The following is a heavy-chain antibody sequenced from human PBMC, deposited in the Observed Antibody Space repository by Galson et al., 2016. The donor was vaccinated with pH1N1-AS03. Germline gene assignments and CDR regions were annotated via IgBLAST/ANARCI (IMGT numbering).Heavy chain of an antibody. CDR3: ARDGLDSSGRDY. CDR2: ISIDGGHT. CDR1: GFPFSSHW. J-gene: IGHJ4*02. D-gene: IGHD6-6*01. V-gene: IGHV3-74*01. Sequence: LRLSCAASGFPFSSHWMHWVRQAPGKGLVWVSRISIDGGHTNHADFVKGRFTISRDNAKKSLYLEMNSLRAEDTAIYYCARDGLDSSGRDYWGQGTLVTVSS.